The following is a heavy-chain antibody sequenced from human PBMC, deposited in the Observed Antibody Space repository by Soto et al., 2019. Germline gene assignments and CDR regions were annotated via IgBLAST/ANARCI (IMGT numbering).Heavy chain of an antibody. J-gene: IGHJ4*02. V-gene: IGHV3-33*01. CDR1: GFTFSSYG. D-gene: IGHD3-22*01. CDR3: ARDRNYYDSSGYYYGAFDY. Sequence: GGSLRLSCAASGFTFSSYGMHWVRQAPGKGLEWVAVIWYDGSNKYYADSVKGRFTISRDNSKNTLYLQMNSLRAEDTAVYYCARDRNYYDSSGYYYGAFDYWGQGTLVTVSS. CDR2: IWYDGSNK.